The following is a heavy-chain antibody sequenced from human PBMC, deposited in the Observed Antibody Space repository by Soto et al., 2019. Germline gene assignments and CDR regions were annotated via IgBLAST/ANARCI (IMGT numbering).Heavy chain of an antibody. V-gene: IGHV4-4*02. J-gene: IGHJ6*02. CDR2: IYHSGST. CDR1: GGSISSSNW. Sequence: QVQLQESGPGLVKPSGTLSLTCAVSGGSISSSNWWSWVRQPPGKGLEWIGEIYHSGSTNYNPSLKSRVTTSVDKSKNQFSLKLSSVTAADTAVYYCARGRFGELLSPTEGMDVWGQGTTVTVSS. D-gene: IGHD3-10*01. CDR3: ARGRFGELLSPTEGMDV.